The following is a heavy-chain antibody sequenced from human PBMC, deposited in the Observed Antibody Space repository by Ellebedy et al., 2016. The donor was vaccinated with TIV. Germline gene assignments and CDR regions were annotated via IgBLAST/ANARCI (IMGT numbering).Heavy chain of an antibody. J-gene: IGHJ4*02. Sequence: SETLSLTXAVYGGSFSGYYWSWIRQPPGKGLEWIGEINHSGSTNYNPSLKSRVTISVDTSKNQFSLKLSSVTAADTAVYYCARGDPMYSSGWSYWGQGTLVTVSS. CDR2: INHSGST. D-gene: IGHD6-19*01. V-gene: IGHV4-34*01. CDR1: GGSFSGYY. CDR3: ARGDPMYSSGWSY.